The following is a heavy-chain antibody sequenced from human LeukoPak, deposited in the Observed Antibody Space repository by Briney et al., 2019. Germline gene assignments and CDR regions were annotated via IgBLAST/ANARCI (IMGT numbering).Heavy chain of an antibody. CDR3: ARDRMDFWSSEMGLEY. V-gene: IGHV3-74*01. CDR1: GFTFSSYW. Sequence: PGGSLRLSCAASGFTFSSYWMHWVRQAPGKGLVWVSRINSDGSSTSYADSVKGRFTISRDNAKNSLYLQMNTLRAEDTAVYYCARDRMDFWSSEMGLEYWGQGTLVTVSS. J-gene: IGHJ4*02. D-gene: IGHD3-3*01. CDR2: INSDGSST.